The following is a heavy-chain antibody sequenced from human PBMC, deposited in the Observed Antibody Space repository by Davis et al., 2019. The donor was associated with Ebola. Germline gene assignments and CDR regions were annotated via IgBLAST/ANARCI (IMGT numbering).Heavy chain of an antibody. CDR3: AQQLGDYGGNALRY. CDR2: IRYDGSNK. CDR1: GFTFSSYG. Sequence: GESLKISCAASGFTFSSYGMYWVRQAPGKGLEWVAFIRYDGSNKYYEDSVKGRFTISRDNSKNTLYLQMNNLRVEDTAVYYCAQQLGDYGGNALRYWGQGTLVTVSS. D-gene: IGHD4-23*01. V-gene: IGHV3-30*02. J-gene: IGHJ4*02.